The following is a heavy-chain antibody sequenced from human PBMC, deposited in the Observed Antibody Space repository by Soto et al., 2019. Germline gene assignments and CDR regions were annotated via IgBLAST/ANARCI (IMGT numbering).Heavy chain of an antibody. CDR3: ARVGERRINFVDTAMVSFDY. J-gene: IGHJ4*02. D-gene: IGHD5-18*01. Sequence: SETLSLTCTVSGGSISSYYWSWIRQPPGKGLEWIGYIYYSGSTNYNPSLKSRVTISVDTSKNQFSLKLSSVTAADTAVYYCARVGERRINFVDTAMVSFDYWGQGTLVTVSS. CDR2: IYYSGST. V-gene: IGHV4-59*01. CDR1: GGSISSYY.